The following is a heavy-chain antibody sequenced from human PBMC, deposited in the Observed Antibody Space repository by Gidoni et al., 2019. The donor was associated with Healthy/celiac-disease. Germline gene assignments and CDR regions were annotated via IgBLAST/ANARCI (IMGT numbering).Heavy chain of an antibody. V-gene: IGHV3-23*01. D-gene: IGHD2-21*02. J-gene: IGHJ6*02. CDR1: GFTFRSYA. Sequence: EVQLLESGGGLVQPGGSLRLSCAASGFTFRSYAMSWVRQAPGKGLGWVSAISGSGGSTYYADSVKGRFTISRDNSKNTLYLQMNSLRAEDTAVYYCAKGGHIVVVTAIDYGMDVWGQGTTVTVSS. CDR2: ISGSGGST. CDR3: AKGGHIVVVTAIDYGMDV.